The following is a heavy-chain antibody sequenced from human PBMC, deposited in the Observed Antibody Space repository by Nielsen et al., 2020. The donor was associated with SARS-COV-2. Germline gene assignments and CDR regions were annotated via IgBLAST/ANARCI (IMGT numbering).Heavy chain of an antibody. Sequence: SGPTLVKPAQTLTLTCTFPGFSLTTRGVGVDWIRQPPGKALEWPALIYLDDYTPYSPSLRTRPTITKDATKNEAVLTMTNVDPVDTATYFCVYTSDSSGWYDYYYGMNVWGQGTTVTVSS. V-gene: IGHV2-5*02. J-gene: IGHJ6*02. CDR3: VYTSDSSGWYDYYYGMNV. CDR2: IYLDDYT. D-gene: IGHD6-19*01. CDR1: GFSLTTRGVG.